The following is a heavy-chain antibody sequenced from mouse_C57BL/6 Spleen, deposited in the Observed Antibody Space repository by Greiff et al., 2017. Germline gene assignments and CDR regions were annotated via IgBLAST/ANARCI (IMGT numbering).Heavy chain of an antibody. J-gene: IGHJ3*01. CDR3: AREDGDDGGFAY. Sequence: EVQVVESGGDLVKPGGSLKLSCAASGFTFSSYGMSWVRQTPDKRLEWVATISSGGSYTYYPDSVKGRFTISRDNAKNTLYLQMSSLKSEDTAMYYCAREDGDDGGFAYWGQGTLVTVSA. D-gene: IGHD2-2*01. CDR1: GFTFSSYG. V-gene: IGHV5-6*01. CDR2: ISSGGSYT.